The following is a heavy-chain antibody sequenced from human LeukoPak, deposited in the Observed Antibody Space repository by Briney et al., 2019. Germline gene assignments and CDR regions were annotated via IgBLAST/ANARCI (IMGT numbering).Heavy chain of an antibody. Sequence: SETLSLTCTVSGGSISSYYWSWLRQPPGKGLEWIGYIYYSGSTNYNPSLKSRVTISVDTSKNQFSLKLSSVTAADTAVYYCARGGGELLNYWGQGTLVTVSS. V-gene: IGHV4-59*01. CDR3: ARGGGELLNY. D-gene: IGHD3-10*01. CDR1: GGSISSYY. J-gene: IGHJ4*02. CDR2: IYYSGST.